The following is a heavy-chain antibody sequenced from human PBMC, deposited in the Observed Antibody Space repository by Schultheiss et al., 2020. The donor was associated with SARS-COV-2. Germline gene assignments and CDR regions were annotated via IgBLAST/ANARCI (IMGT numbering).Heavy chain of an antibody. V-gene: IGHV4-39*07. CDR2: IYYSGST. Sequence: SETLSLTCTVSGGSISSSSYYWSWIRQHPGKGLEWIGSIYYSGSTYYNPSLKSRVTISVDTSKNQFSLKLSSVTAADTAVYYCARGEVYSGYDPYYYYYGMDVWGQGTTVTVSS. J-gene: IGHJ6*02. D-gene: IGHD5-12*01. CDR1: GGSISSSSYY. CDR3: ARGEVYSGYDPYYYYYGMDV.